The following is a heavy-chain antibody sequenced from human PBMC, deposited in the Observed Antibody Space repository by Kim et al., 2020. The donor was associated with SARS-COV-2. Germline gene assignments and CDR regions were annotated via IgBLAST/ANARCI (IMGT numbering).Heavy chain of an antibody. V-gene: IGHV3-23*01. CDR1: GFTFSSFA. J-gene: IGHJ2*01. Sequence: GGSLRLSCAASGFTFSSFAMSWVRQAPGKGLEWVSAISGSGGSTYYADSVKGRFTISRDNSKNTLYLQVNSLRAEATAAYYCAKDTVVTPRWYFDLWGRGTLVTVSS. D-gene: IGHD2-21*02. CDR2: ISGSGGST. CDR3: AKDTVVTPRWYFDL.